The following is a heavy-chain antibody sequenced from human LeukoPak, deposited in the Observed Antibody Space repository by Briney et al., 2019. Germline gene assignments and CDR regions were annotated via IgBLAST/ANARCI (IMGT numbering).Heavy chain of an antibody. V-gene: IGHV3-23*01. CDR1: GFTFSNFA. CDR3: ARDGSSGWYWVDY. Sequence: GGSLRLSCAASGFTFSNFAMSWVRQAPGKGLEWVSAMSSVTYYADSVKGRFTISRDDSKSTLFLQMNSLRAEDTAVYYCARDGSSGWYWVDYWGQGTLVTVSS. CDR2: MSSVT. J-gene: IGHJ4*02. D-gene: IGHD6-19*01.